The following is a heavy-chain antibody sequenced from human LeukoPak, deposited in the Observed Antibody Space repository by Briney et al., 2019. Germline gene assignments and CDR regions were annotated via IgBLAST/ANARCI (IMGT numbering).Heavy chain of an antibody. V-gene: IGHV3-23*01. CDR3: AKDYYGSGSYYNVPNWFDP. CDR2: ISGSGGST. Sequence: PGGSLRLSCAASGFTFSSYAMSWVRQAPGKGLEWVSAISGSGGSTYYADSVKGRFTISRDNSKNTLYLQMNSLRAEDTAVYYCAKDYYGSGSYYNVPNWFDPWGQGTLVTVSS. CDR1: GFTFSSYA. D-gene: IGHD3-10*01. J-gene: IGHJ5*02.